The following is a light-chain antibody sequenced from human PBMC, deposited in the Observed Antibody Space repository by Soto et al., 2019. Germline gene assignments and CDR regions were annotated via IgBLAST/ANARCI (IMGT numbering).Light chain of an antibody. CDR2: RTS. CDR1: QSVGSSF. V-gene: IGKV3-20*01. Sequence: EIVLTQSPDTLSLSPGERATLSCRASQSVGSSFLAWYQQKPGQAPRLLIYRTSTRATGIPDRFTGSGSATDFNLTISRLEPEDFAVYYCQQYENSPLTFGGGTKVEIK. CDR3: QQYENSPLT. J-gene: IGKJ4*01.